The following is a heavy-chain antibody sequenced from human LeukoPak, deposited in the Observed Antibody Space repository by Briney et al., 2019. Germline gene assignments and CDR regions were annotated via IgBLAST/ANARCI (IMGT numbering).Heavy chain of an antibody. V-gene: IGHV5-51*01. CDR2: IYPGDSDT. Sequence: GESLKISCQGSGYSFTSYWIGWVRQMPGKGLEWMGIIYPGDSDTRYSPSFQGQVTISADKSISTAYLQWSSLKASDTAMYYCASWTGIAAAGTGAFDIWGQGTMVTVSS. J-gene: IGHJ3*02. CDR1: GYSFTSYW. D-gene: IGHD6-13*01. CDR3: ASWTGIAAAGTGAFDI.